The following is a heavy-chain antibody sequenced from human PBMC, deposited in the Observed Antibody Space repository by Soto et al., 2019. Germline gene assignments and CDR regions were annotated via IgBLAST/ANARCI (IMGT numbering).Heavy chain of an antibody. D-gene: IGHD3-10*01. Sequence: PGGSLRLSCAASGFTFSSYAMSWVRQAPGKGLEWVSAISGSGGSTYYADSVKGRFTISRDNSKNTLYLQMNSLRAEDTAVYYCAKLLPMYRATLVPAQDYWGQGTLVTVSS. CDR1: GFTFSSYA. V-gene: IGHV3-23*01. J-gene: IGHJ4*02. CDR2: ISGSGGST. CDR3: AKLLPMYRATLVPAQDY.